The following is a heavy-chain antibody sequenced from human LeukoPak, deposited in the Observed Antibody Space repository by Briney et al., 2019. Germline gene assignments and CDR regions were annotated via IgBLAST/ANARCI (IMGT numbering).Heavy chain of an antibody. CDR3: ARGPVPYCSSTSCRRNV. J-gene: IGHJ6*02. CDR2: IYHSGST. CDR1: GGSISSSNW. V-gene: IGHV4-4*02. Sequence: SETLSLTCAVSGGSISSSNWWSWVRQPPGKGLEWIGEIYHSGSTNYNPSLKSRVTISVDKSKNQFSLKLSSVTAADTAVYYCARGPVPYCSSTSCRRNVWGQGTTVTVSS. D-gene: IGHD2-2*01.